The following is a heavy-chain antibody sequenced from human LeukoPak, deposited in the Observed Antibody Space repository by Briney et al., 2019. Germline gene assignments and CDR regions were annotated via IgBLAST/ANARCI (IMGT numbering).Heavy chain of an antibody. Sequence: GGSLRLSCTVSGFTVSSNSMSWVRQAPGKGLEWVSFIYSDNTHYSDSVKGRFTISRDNSKNTLYLQMNSLRAEDTAVYYCARRAGAYSHPHDYWGQGTLVTVSS. CDR3: ARRAGAYSHPHDY. CDR2: IYSDNT. J-gene: IGHJ4*02. V-gene: IGHV3-53*01. CDR1: GFTVSSNS. D-gene: IGHD4/OR15-4a*01.